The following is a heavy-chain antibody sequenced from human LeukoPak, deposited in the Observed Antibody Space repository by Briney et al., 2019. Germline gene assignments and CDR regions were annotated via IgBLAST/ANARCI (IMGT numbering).Heavy chain of an antibody. Sequence: SVKVSCKASGGTFSSYAISWVRQAPGQGLEWMGGIIPIFGTANYAQKFQGRVTITADESTSTAYMELSSLRSEDTAVYYYARYNPEAGDAFDIWGQGTMVTVSS. CDR1: GGTFSSYA. CDR3: ARYNPEAGDAFDI. J-gene: IGHJ3*02. V-gene: IGHV1-69*13. D-gene: IGHD1-14*01. CDR2: IIPIFGTA.